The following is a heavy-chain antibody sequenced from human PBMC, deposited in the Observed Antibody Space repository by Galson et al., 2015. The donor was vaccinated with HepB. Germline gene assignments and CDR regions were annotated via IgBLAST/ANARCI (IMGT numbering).Heavy chain of an antibody. CDR3: ARDVGVSGLLYRGFPRDDFDI. CDR1: GYKFTNYG. CDR2: ISGYNFNT. Sequence: SVKVSCKASGYKFTNYGISWVRQAPGRGLEWLGWISGYNFNTNYAQKLQGRITMTTDTSTNTAYMELRSLRSDDTAVYYCARDVGVSGLLYRGFPRDDFDIWGQGTLVSVSS. J-gene: IGHJ3*02. V-gene: IGHV1-18*01. D-gene: IGHD1-26*01.